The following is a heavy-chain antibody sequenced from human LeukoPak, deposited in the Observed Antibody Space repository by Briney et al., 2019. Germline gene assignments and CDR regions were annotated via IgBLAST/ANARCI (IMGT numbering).Heavy chain of an antibody. J-gene: IGHJ4*02. CDR2: IYPGDSDT. CDR3: ATVSLDFWSGYFDY. Sequence: GESLKLSCKGFEYSFSNYWLGWVRQMPGKGLEWMGIIYPGDSDTRYSPSFQGQVTISADESISTAYLQWSSLKASDTAMYYCATVSLDFWSGYFDYWGQGTLVTVSS. V-gene: IGHV5-51*01. D-gene: IGHD3-3*01. CDR1: EYSFSNYW.